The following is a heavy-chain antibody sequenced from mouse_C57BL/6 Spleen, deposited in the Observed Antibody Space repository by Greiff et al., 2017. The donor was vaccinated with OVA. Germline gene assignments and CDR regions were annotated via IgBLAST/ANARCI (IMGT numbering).Heavy chain of an antibody. Sequence: QVHVKQSGPELVKPGASVKLSCKASGYTFTSYDINWVKQRPGQGLEWIGWIYPRDGSTKYNEKFKGKATLTVDTSSSTAYMELHSLTSEDSAVYFCGVVATGGYWGQGTTLTVSS. V-gene: IGHV1-85*01. CDR3: GVVATGGY. J-gene: IGHJ2*01. CDR1: GYTFTSYD. D-gene: IGHD1-1*01. CDR2: IYPRDGST.